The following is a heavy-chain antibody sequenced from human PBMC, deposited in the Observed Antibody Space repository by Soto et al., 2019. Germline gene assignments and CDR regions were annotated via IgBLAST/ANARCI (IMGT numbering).Heavy chain of an antibody. V-gene: IGHV3-48*01. J-gene: IGHJ5*02. D-gene: IGHD3-3*01. Sequence: EVQLVESGGGLVQPGGSLRLSCAASGFTFSSYSMNWVRQAPGKGLEWVSYISSSSSTIYYADSVKGRFTISRDNAKNSLYLQINSLRAEDTAVYYCATQRELRSTSSRGGPWGQGTLVTVSS. CDR3: ATQRELRSTSSRGGP. CDR1: GFTFSSYS. CDR2: ISSSSSTI.